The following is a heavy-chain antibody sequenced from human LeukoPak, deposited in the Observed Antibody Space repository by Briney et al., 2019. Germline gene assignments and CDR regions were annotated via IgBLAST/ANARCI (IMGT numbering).Heavy chain of an antibody. D-gene: IGHD1-26*01. CDR3: ARAHSTVGALDY. Sequence: ASVKVSCKASGGTFSSYAISWVRQAPGQGLEWMGGIIPIFGTANYAQKFQGRVTITADESTSTAYMELSSLRSVDTAVYYCARAHSTVGALDYWGQGTLVTVSS. CDR2: IIPIFGTA. J-gene: IGHJ4*02. CDR1: GGTFSSYA. V-gene: IGHV1-69*01.